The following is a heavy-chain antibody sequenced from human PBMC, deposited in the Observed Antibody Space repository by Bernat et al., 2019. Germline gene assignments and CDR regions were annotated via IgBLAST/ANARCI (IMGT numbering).Heavy chain of an antibody. J-gene: IGHJ5*02. CDR1: GGSFSGYY. CDR3: ARAVVHPIGYCSSTSCYVNWFDP. V-gene: IGHV4-34*01. D-gene: IGHD2-2*01. CDR2: INHSGST. Sequence: QVQLQQWGAGLLKPSETLSLTCAVYGGSFSGYYWSWIRQPPGKGLEWIGEINHSGSTNYNPSLKSRVTISVDTSKNQFSLKLSSVTAADTAVYYCARAVVHPIGYCSSTSCYVNWFDPWGQGTLVTVSS.